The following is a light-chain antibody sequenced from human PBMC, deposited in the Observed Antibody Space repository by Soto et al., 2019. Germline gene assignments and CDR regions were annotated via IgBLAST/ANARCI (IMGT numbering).Light chain of an antibody. J-gene: IGKJ1*01. CDR2: GAS. V-gene: IGKV3-15*01. CDR3: QQYFNWPLTWT. Sequence: EIELTQSPATLSVSAGGTVTLSCRASQSIRTNVAWYQQIPGQAPRLLVYGASTRATGVPARFSGSGSGIEFTLTISSLQSEDSAFYYCQQYFNWPLTWTFGPGTNVQIK. CDR1: QSIRTN.